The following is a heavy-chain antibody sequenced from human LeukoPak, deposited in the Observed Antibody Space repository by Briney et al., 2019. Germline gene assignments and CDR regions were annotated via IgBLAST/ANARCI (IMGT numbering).Heavy chain of an antibody. Sequence: GGSLRLSCAASGFTFSSYSMNWVRQAPGKGLEWVSSISSSSSYIYYADSVKGRFTISRDNAKNSLYLQMNSLRAEDTAVYYCARLGGERLRAYGMDVWGQGTTVTVSS. CDR2: ISSSSSYI. CDR1: GFTFSSYS. V-gene: IGHV3-21*01. J-gene: IGHJ6*02. CDR3: ARLGGERLRAYGMDV. D-gene: IGHD1-1*01.